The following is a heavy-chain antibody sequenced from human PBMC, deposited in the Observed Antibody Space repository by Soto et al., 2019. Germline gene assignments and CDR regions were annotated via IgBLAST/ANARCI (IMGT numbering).Heavy chain of an antibody. D-gene: IGHD3-10*01. CDR1: GFIFSDYW. Sequence: EVQLVESGGGLGQPGGSLRLSCVASGFIFSDYWMHWVRQAPGKGLAWVSRINTDGSRTSYADSVKGRFTISRDNAKNTVYLQMNSLRAEDRAVYFCARVKSGCYDWFDPWGQGTLVTVSS. CDR2: INTDGSRT. J-gene: IGHJ5*02. CDR3: ARVKSGCYDWFDP. V-gene: IGHV3-74*01.